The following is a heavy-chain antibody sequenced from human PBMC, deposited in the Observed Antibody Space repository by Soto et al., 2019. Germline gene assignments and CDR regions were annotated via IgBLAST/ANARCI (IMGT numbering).Heavy chain of an antibody. CDR1: GFTFSSYV. Sequence: ESGGGVVQPGRSPRLSCAASGFTFSSYVMHWVRQAPGRGLEWVSGISYDGSSEYYADSVKGRFTISRDNSKNTLYLQINSLRVDDTAVFYCAKGGVVGDTGVDYWGQGTLVTVSS. CDR3: AKGGVVGDTGVDY. J-gene: IGHJ4*02. V-gene: IGHV3-30*18. D-gene: IGHD1-26*01. CDR2: ISYDGSSE.